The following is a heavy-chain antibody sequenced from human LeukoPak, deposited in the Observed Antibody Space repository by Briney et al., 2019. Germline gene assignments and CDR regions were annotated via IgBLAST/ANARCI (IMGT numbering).Heavy chain of an antibody. J-gene: IGHJ4*02. Sequence: ASVTVSFKGSGYTFTDYYIHWVRQAPGQGREWMGWISPKSGGTNYAQRFQGRVTIAMDTSISTAYMELSSLRSDDTALYYCARDGNFDCWGQGTLVTVSS. CDR3: ARDGNFDC. CDR1: GYTFTDYY. V-gene: IGHV1-2*02. CDR2: ISPKSGGT. D-gene: IGHD2-15*01.